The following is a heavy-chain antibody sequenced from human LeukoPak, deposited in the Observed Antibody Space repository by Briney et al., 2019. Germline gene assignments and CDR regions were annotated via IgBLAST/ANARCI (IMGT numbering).Heavy chain of an antibody. V-gene: IGHV1-18*01. D-gene: IGHD2-15*01. CDR1: GYTFTSYG. J-gene: IGHJ4*02. CDR3: ARDSCSGGSCYSGYGLDY. CDR2: ISAYNGNT. Sequence: GASVKVSCKASGYTFTSYGISWVRQAPGQGLEWMGWISAYNGNTNYAQKLQGRVTMTTDTSTSTAYMELRSLRSDDTAVYYCARDSCSGGSCYSGYGLDYWGQGTLVTVSS.